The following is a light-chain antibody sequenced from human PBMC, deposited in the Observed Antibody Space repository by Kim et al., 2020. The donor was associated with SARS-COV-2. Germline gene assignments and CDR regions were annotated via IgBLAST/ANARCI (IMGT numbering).Light chain of an antibody. V-gene: IGKV1-39*01. CDR3: QQSYSTPLT. CDR1: QSISSY. Sequence: ASGGGRVTIACRASQSISSYLNWYQQKPGKAPKLLIYAASSLQSGVPSRFSGSGSGTDFTLTISSLQPEDFATYYCQQSYSTPLTFGGGTKVDIK. CDR2: AAS. J-gene: IGKJ4*01.